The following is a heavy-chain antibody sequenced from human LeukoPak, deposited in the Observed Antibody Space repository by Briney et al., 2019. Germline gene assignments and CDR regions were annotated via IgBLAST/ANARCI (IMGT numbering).Heavy chain of an antibody. V-gene: IGHV1-46*01. CDR1: GYTFTSYY. CDR3: DIVGTTHY. D-gene: IGHD1-26*01. J-gene: IGHJ4*02. Sequence: ASVKVSCKASGYTFTSYYMHWVRQAPGQGLEWMGIINPSGGSTSYAQKFQGRVTITADESTSTAYMELSSLRSEDTAVYYCDIVGTTHYWGQGTLVTVSS. CDR2: INPSGGST.